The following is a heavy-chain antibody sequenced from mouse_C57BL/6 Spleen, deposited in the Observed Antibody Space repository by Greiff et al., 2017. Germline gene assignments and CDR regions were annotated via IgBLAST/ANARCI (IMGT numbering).Heavy chain of an antibody. CDR3: ARDGYYYAMDY. CDR2: SRNKANDYTT. Sequence: EVHLVASGGGLVQSGRSLRLSCATSGFTFSDFYMEWVRQAPGKGLEWIAASRNKANDYTTEYSASVKGRFIVSRDTSQSILYLQMNARRAEDTAIYYCARDGYYYAMDYWGQGTSVTVSS. J-gene: IGHJ4*01. V-gene: IGHV7-1*01. CDR1: GFTFSDFY.